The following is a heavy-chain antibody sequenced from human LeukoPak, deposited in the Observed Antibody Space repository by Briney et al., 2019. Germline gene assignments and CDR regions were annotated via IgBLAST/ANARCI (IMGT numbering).Heavy chain of an antibody. CDR1: GGSFSGYY. CDR2: IHHSGST. CDR3: ARAVDSPYYFDY. J-gene: IGHJ4*02. V-gene: IGHV4-34*01. D-gene: IGHD5-12*01. Sequence: PSETLSLTCAVYGGSFSGYYWSWIRQPPGKGLEWIGEIHHSGSTNYNPSLKSRVTISVDTSKNQFSLKLSSVTAADTDVYYCARAVDSPYYFDYWGQGTLVTVSS.